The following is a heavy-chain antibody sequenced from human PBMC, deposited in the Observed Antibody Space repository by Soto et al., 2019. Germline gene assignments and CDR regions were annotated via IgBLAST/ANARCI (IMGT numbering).Heavy chain of an antibody. CDR3: AKDWGAAKYSSSSGGALDY. Sequence: GGSLRLSCAASGFTFSSYGMHWVRQAPGKGLGWVAVISYDGSNKYYADSVKGRFTISRDNSKNTLYLQMNSLRAEDTAVYYCAKDWGAAKYSSSSGGALDYWGQGTLVTVSS. CDR2: ISYDGSNK. CDR1: GFTFSSYG. V-gene: IGHV3-30*18. J-gene: IGHJ4*02. D-gene: IGHD6-6*01.